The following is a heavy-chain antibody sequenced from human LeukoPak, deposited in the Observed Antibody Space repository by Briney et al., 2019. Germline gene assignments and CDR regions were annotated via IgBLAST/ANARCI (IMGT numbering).Heavy chain of an antibody. V-gene: IGHV3-23*01. CDR3: AKDSTFDY. CDR2: ISGSGGST. Sequence: GGSLRLSCAAAGFTFSNYAMTWVRQAPGRGLEWVSSISGSGGSTYYADSVKGRFTISRDNSKNTLYLQMNSLRAEDTAVYYCAKDSTFDYWGQGTLVTVSS. CDR1: GFTFSNYA. J-gene: IGHJ4*02.